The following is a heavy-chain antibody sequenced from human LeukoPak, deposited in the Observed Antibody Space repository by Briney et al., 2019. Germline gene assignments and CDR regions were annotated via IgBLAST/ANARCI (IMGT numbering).Heavy chain of an antibody. J-gene: IGHJ6*02. D-gene: IGHD6-13*01. V-gene: IGHV3-21*01. CDR3: ARNIAAAGTNYYYGMDV. CDR2: ISSSSSYI. Sequence: GGSLRLSCAASGFTFSSYSMNWVRQAPGKGLEWVSPISSSSSYIYYADSVKGRFTISRDNAKNSLYLQMNSLRAEDTAVYYCARNIAAAGTNYYYGMDVWGQGTTVTVSS. CDR1: GFTFSSYS.